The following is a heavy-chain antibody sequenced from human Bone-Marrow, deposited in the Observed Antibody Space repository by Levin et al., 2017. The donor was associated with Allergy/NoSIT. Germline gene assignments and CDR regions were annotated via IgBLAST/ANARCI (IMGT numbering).Heavy chain of an antibody. D-gene: IGHD1-26*01. Sequence: GESLKISCKGSGYSFTSYWIGWVRQMPGKGLEWMGIIYPGDSDTRYSPSFQGQVTISADKSISTAYLQWSSLKASDTAMYYCARASLSGSYPQHIYAFDIWGQGTMVTVSS. CDR3: ARASLSGSYPQHIYAFDI. J-gene: IGHJ3*02. CDR1: GYSFTSYW. V-gene: IGHV5-51*01. CDR2: IYPGDSDT.